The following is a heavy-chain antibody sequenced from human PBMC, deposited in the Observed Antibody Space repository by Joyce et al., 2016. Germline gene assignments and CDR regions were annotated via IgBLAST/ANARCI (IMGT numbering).Heavy chain of an antibody. D-gene: IGHD3-16*01. CDR3: ARDGGYYFDY. CDR1: GDSVTSLF. J-gene: IGHJ4*02. Sequence: QVHLQESGPGLVKTSETLSLTCTVSGDSVTSLFWNWIRQPPVKGLEWVAHISSTGSTKYNPSLKSRATISLDAPRNQFSLKLTSVTAADTAIYYCARDGGYYFDYWGQGTLVAVSS. CDR2: ISSTGST. V-gene: IGHV4-59*02.